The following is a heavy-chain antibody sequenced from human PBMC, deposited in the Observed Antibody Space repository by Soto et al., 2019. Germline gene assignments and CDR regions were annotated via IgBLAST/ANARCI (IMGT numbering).Heavy chain of an antibody. CDR3: AKESWVQLVRQPFDY. J-gene: IGHJ4*02. CDR2: ISGSGGRT. CDR1: GFTFSNYA. D-gene: IGHD6-13*01. Sequence: EVQLLESGGGLVQPGGSLRLSCAASGFTFSNYAMNWVRRAPGKGLEWVSAISGSGGRTYYADSVKGRFTISRDNSKNTLYLQMDSLRADATAVYYCAKESWVQLVRQPFDYWGQGTLVTVS. V-gene: IGHV3-23*01.